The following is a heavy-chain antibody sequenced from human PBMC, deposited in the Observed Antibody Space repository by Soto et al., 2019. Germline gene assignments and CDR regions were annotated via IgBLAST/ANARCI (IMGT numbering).Heavy chain of an antibody. Sequence: GGSLRLSCAASGFTFSSYAMSWVRQAPGQGLEWVSAISGSGGSTYYADSVKGRFTISRDNSKNTLYLQMNSLRAEDTAVYYCAKDPGVEGLKDAFDIWGQGTMVTVSS. D-gene: IGHD3-10*01. CDR3: AKDPGVEGLKDAFDI. CDR2: ISGSGGST. V-gene: IGHV3-23*01. CDR1: GFTFSSYA. J-gene: IGHJ3*02.